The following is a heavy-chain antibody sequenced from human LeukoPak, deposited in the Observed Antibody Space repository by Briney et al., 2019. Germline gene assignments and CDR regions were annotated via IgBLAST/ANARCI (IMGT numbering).Heavy chain of an antibody. CDR3: ARGRTGYHLLPTKKDYSYYYMDV. CDR1: GGSFSGYY. V-gene: IGHV4-34*01. Sequence: PSETLSLTCAVYGGSFSGYYWSWIRQPPGKGLEWIGEINHSGSTNYNPSLKSRVTISVDTSKNQFSLKLSSVTAADTAVYYCARGRTGYHLLPTKKDYSYYYMDVWDKGTTVTVSS. D-gene: IGHD2-2*01. CDR2: INHSGST. J-gene: IGHJ6*03.